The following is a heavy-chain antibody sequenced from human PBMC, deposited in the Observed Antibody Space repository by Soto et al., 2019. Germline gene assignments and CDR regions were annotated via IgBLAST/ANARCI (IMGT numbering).Heavy chain of an antibody. CDR2: ISAYNGNT. V-gene: IGHV1-18*01. D-gene: IGHD3-10*01. CDR1: GYTFTSYG. J-gene: IGHJ6*03. Sequence: ASVKVSCKASGYTFTSYGISWVRQAPGQGLEWMGWISAYNGNTNYAQKLKGRVTMTTDTSTSTAYMELRSLRSDDTAVYYCARDYYGSGSYFGRVVSTIHYYYYMDVWGKGTTVTVSS. CDR3: ARDYYGSGSYFGRVVSTIHYYYYMDV.